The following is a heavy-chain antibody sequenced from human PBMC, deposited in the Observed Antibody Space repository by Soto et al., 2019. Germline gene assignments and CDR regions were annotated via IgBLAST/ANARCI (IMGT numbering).Heavy chain of an antibody. CDR3: ASSKLRFARHYMDV. D-gene: IGHD3-3*01. V-gene: IGHV1-8*01. CDR2: MNPNSGNT. J-gene: IGHJ6*03. CDR1: GYTFTSYD. Sequence: ASVKVSCKASGYTFTSYDINWVRQATGQGLGWMGWMNPNSGNTGYAQKFQGRVTMTRNTSISTAYMELSSLRSEDTAVYYCASSKLRFARHYMDVWGKGTTVTVSS.